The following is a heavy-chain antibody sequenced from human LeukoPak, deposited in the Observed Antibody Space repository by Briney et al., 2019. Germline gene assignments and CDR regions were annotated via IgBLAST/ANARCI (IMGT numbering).Heavy chain of an antibody. CDR2: INQDESVR. CDR3: VSGGSLFDL. J-gene: IGHJ2*01. Sequence: PGGSLRLSCAASGFNFSSYAMSWVRQAPGKGLEWVANINQDESVRYYVDAVKGRFTISRDNVKKSLFLLMNSLRVGDTGVYYCVSGGSLFDLWGRGTLVTVSS. D-gene: IGHD6-25*01. CDR1: GFNFSSYA. V-gene: IGHV3-7*01.